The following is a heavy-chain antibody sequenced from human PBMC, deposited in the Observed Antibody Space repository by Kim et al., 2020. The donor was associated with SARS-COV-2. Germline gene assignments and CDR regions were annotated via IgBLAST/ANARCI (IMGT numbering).Heavy chain of an antibody. Sequence: SETLSLTCTVSGGSISSGGYYWSWIRQHPGKGLEWIGYIYYSGSTYYNPSLKSRVTISVDTSKNQFSLKLSSVTAADTAVYYCARDRYCGGDCYSFDYWGQGTLVTVSS. V-gene: IGHV4-31*03. CDR1: GGSISSGGYY. J-gene: IGHJ4*02. CDR2: IYYSGST. CDR3: ARDRYCGGDCYSFDY. D-gene: IGHD2-21*02.